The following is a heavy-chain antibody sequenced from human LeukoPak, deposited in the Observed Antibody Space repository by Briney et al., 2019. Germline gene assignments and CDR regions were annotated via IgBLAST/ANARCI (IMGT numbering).Heavy chain of an antibody. V-gene: IGHV3-30*02. CDR3: AKDEPIPYYYDSSGYRYNWFDP. J-gene: IGHJ5*02. CDR2: IRYDGSNK. Sequence: GGSLRLSCAASGFTFSSYGMHWVRQAPGKGLEWVSFIRYDGSNKYYADSVKGRFTISRDNSKNTLYLQMNSLRAEDTAVYYCAKDEPIPYYYDSSGYRYNWFDPWGQGTLVTVSS. CDR1: GFTFSSYG. D-gene: IGHD3-22*01.